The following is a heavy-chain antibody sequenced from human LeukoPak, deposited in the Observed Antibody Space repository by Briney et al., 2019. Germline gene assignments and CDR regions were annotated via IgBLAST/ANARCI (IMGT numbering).Heavy chain of an antibody. Sequence: SETLSPTCTVSGGSISSYYWSWIRQPPGKGLEWIGRIYNSGSTDYNPSLKSRVTMSVDTSKNQFSLKLSSATAAKTAVYYCARVGTNFDYWGQGTLVTVSS. CDR2: IYNSGST. D-gene: IGHD7-27*01. CDR1: GGSISSYY. CDR3: ARVGTNFDY. J-gene: IGHJ4*02. V-gene: IGHV4-4*07.